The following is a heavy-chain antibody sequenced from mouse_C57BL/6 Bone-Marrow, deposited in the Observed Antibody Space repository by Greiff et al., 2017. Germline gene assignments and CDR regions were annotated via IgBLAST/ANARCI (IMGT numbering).Heavy chain of an antibody. D-gene: IGHD2-3*01. V-gene: IGHV1-81*01. CDR2: IYPRSGNT. CDR3: ARYDGYWYFDV. CDR1: GYTFTSYG. Sequence: QQSCKASGYTFTSYGISWVKQRTGQGLEWIGEIYPRSGNTYYNEKFKGKATLTADKSSSTAYMELRSLTSEDSAVYFCARYDGYWYFDVWGTGTTVTVSS. J-gene: IGHJ1*03.